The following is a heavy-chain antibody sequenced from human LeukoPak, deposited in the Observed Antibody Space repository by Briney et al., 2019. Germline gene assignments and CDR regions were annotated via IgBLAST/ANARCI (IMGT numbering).Heavy chain of an antibody. CDR1: GYTFTGYY. CDR3: ARDRPIAVAYFDY. D-gene: IGHD6-19*01. CDR2: INPNSGGT. Sequence: ASVKVSCKASGYTFTGYYIHWVRQAPGQGLEWMGWINPNSGGTNYAQKFQNRVTMTRDTSISTAYMELGRLRSDDTAVYYCARDRPIAVAYFDYWGQGTLVTVSS. J-gene: IGHJ4*02. V-gene: IGHV1-2*02.